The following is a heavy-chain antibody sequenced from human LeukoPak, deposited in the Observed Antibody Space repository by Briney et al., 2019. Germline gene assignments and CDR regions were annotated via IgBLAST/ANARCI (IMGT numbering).Heavy chain of an antibody. CDR3: ANPARDFADSGAITW. Sequence: PSETLSLTCAVYGGSFSYYYRSWIRQPPGKGLEWIGEINHSGITNYNPSLKSRVTISADTSKNQFSLKLTSVTAADTAVYYCANPARDFADSGAITWWGQGTLVTVSS. J-gene: IGHJ4*02. CDR2: INHSGIT. CDR1: GGSFSYYY. D-gene: IGHD4-17*01. V-gene: IGHV4-34*01.